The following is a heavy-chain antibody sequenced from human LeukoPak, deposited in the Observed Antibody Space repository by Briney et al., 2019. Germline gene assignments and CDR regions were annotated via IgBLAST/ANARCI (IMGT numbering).Heavy chain of an antibody. V-gene: IGHV3-23*01. Sequence: GGSLRLSCAASGFTFSSYAMSWVRQAPGKGLEWVSAISGSGGSTYYADSVKGRFTISRDNSKNTLYLQMNSLRAEDTAVYYCAKMGGYSYGLYYFDYWGQGTLVTVSS. CDR2: ISGSGGST. D-gene: IGHD5-18*01. CDR3: AKMGGYSYGLYYFDY. CDR1: GFTFSSYA. J-gene: IGHJ4*02.